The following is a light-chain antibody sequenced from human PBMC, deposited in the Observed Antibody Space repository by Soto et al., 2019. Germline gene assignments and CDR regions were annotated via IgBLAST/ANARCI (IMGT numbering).Light chain of an antibody. CDR3: QQYNDWPQT. V-gene: IGKV3-15*01. CDR2: DAS. CDR1: QSVGSR. J-gene: IGKJ1*01. Sequence: TQSPATLSVSQGERATLSCRASQSVGSRLAWYQQKPGQTPRLVMFDASSRAIGIPARFSGSGSGTEFTLTISSLQSEDFAIYYCQQYNDWPQTFGQGTKVDIK.